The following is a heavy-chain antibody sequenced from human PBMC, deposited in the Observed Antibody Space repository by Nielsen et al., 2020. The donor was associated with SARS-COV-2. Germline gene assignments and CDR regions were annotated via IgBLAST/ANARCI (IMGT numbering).Heavy chain of an antibody. D-gene: IGHD4-17*01. J-gene: IGHJ4*02. CDR2: IYWDDDK. V-gene: IGHV2-5*02. CDR3: ARIRALTTVYGDLLFDY. Sequence: SGPTLVKPTQTLTLTCTFSGFSLSTSGVGVGWIRQPPGKALEWLALIYWDDDKRYSPSLKSRLTITKDTSKNQVVLRMTNMDPVDTATYYCARIRALTTVYGDLLFDYWGQGTLVTVSS. CDR1: GFSLSTSGVG.